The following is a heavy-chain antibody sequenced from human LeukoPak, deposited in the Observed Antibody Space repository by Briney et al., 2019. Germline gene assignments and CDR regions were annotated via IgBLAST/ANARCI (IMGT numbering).Heavy chain of an antibody. V-gene: IGHV3-23*01. CDR1: GFTFNSYA. CDR3: ARDVVGATYFD. Sequence: GGSLRLSCAASGFTFNSYAMSWVRQAPEKGLEWVSVISANGGTTYYADSVKGRFTISRDNSKNTVFLQMNSLRAEDTAVYYCARDVVGATYFDWGQGTLVTVSS. D-gene: IGHD1-26*01. CDR2: ISANGGTT. J-gene: IGHJ4*02.